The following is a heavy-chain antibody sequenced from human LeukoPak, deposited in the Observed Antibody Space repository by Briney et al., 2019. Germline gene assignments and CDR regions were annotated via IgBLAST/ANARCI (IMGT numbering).Heavy chain of an antibody. D-gene: IGHD6-19*01. V-gene: IGHV3-23*01. CDR2: ISDNGGTA. Sequence: GGSLRLSCAASQFMYSTYAMYWVRQAPGKGLEWVSGISDNGGTAYYADSVKGRFTISRDNSKNMLYLHMNSLRAEDTAVYYCAKRGPVTGTKNFDYWGQGTLVTVSS. CDR3: AKRGPVTGTKNFDY. J-gene: IGHJ4*02. CDR1: QFMYSTYA.